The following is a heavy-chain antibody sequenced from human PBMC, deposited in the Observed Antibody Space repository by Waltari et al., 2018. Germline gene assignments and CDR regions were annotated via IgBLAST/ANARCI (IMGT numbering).Heavy chain of an antibody. Sequence: DVQLVESGGGIGQPGGSLRLSGVASGISFSDYWMHWVRQDPEKGLVWVAHVNHDGTHTTYADSVKGRFTVSRDNAKNTVYLQMNSLRADDTAVYFCARDTPGDGIDYWGQGTLVTVSS. CDR2: VNHDGTHT. V-gene: IGHV3-74*01. D-gene: IGHD7-27*01. CDR3: ARDTPGDGIDY. J-gene: IGHJ4*02. CDR1: GISFSDYW.